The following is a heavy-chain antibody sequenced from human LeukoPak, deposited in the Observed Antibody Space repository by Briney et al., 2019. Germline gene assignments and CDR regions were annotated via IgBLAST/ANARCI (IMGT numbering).Heavy chain of an antibody. J-gene: IGHJ4*02. V-gene: IGHV3-23*01. CDR1: GFTFSSYA. CDR2: ISGSGGST. CDR3: AKDLTTYYFGRSEY. D-gene: IGHD3-10*01. Sequence: GGSLRLSCAASGFTFSSYAMSWVRQAPGKGLECVSAISGSGGSTYYADSVKGWFTISRDNSKNTLYLQMNSLRAEDTAVYYCAKDLTTYYFGRSEYWGQGTLVTVSS.